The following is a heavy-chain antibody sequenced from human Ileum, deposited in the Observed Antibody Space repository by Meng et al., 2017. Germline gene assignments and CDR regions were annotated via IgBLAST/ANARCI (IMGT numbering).Heavy chain of an antibody. D-gene: IGHD2/OR15-2a*01. V-gene: IGHV3-23*01. CDR3: ARLLLLGIIDY. CDR2: ISRDAGTT. J-gene: IGHJ4*02. Sequence: EVQLLESGGNLEQPGGSLRLSCAASGFTFTTYAMSWVRQVPGKGLEWLSTISRDAGTTYYADSVKGRFTISRDNSDNTLYMKMSSLTAAEKALYYCARLLLLGIIDYWGQGTLVTVSS. CDR1: GFTFTTYA.